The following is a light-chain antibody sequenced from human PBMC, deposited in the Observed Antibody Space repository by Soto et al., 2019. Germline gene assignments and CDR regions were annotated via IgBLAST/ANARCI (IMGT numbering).Light chain of an antibody. CDR2: EVT. V-gene: IGLV2-14*01. CDR3: SSYTSNSTLVV. CDR1: NSDVGGYSY. J-gene: IGLJ2*01. Sequence: QSVLTQPASVSGSPGQSITISCTGTNSDVGGYSYVSWYQQHPGKAPKLIIYEVTNRPSGVSDRFSASKSGNTASLTISGLQAEDEADYYCSSYTSNSTLVVFGGGTKLTVL.